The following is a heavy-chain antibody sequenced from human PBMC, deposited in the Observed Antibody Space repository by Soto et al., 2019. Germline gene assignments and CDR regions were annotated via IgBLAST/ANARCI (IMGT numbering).Heavy chain of an antibody. CDR3: AKEGSSSSWYTLVLEPFDY. Sequence: QVQLVESGGGVVQPGRSLRLSCAASGFTFSSYGMHWVRQAPGKGLEWVAVISYDGSNKYYADSVKGRFTISRDNSKNTLYLQMNSLRAEDTAVYYCAKEGSSSSWYTLVLEPFDYWGQGTLVTVSS. J-gene: IGHJ4*02. CDR1: GFTFSSYG. D-gene: IGHD6-13*01. CDR2: ISYDGSNK. V-gene: IGHV3-30*18.